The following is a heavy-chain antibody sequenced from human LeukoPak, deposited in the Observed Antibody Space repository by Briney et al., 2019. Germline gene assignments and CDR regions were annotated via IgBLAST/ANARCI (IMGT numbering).Heavy chain of an antibody. CDR3: AKEAGTPDYYYYYYMDV. D-gene: IGHD6-19*01. V-gene: IGHV3-23*01. J-gene: IGHJ6*03. Sequence: RGSLRLSCAASGFTFSSYAMSWVRQAPGKGLEWVSAISGSGGSTYYADPVKGRFTISRDNSKNTLYLQMNSLRAEDTAVYYCAKEAGTPDYYYYYYMDVWGKGTTVTVSS. CDR2: ISGSGGST. CDR1: GFTFSSYA.